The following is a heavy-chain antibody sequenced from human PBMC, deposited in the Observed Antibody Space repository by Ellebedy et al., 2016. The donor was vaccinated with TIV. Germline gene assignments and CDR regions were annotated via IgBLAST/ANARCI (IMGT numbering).Heavy chain of an antibody. V-gene: IGHV1-18*01. CDR2: ISAYNGNT. Sequence: AASVKVSCKASGYTFTSYGISWVRQAPGQGLEWMGWISAYNGNTNYAQKLQGRVTMTTDTSTSTAYMELRSLRSDDTAVYYCASIYGVGYYYYYGMDVWGQGTTVTVSS. CDR3: ASIYGVGYYYYYGMDV. J-gene: IGHJ6*02. CDR1: GYTFTSYG. D-gene: IGHD4-17*01.